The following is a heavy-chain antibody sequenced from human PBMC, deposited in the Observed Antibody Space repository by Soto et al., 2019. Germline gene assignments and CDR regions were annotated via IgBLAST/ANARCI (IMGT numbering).Heavy chain of an antibody. CDR1: GYTFTSYD. Sequence: GASVKVSCKASGYTFTSYDITWVRQATGQGLEWMGWMNPNSGNTGYAQKFQDRVTMTRNTSISTAYMELNSLTSEEAAVYYCARVRYGGIAVDSWGRGTLVTVSS. D-gene: IGHD6-13*01. CDR2: MNPNSGNT. CDR3: ARVRYGGIAVDS. J-gene: IGHJ4*02. V-gene: IGHV1-8*01.